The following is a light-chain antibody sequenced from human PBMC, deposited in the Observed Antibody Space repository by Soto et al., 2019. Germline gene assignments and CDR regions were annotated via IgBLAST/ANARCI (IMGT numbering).Light chain of an antibody. CDR1: QSLFDRDDGKTY. CDR2: MLS. J-gene: IGKJ4*01. V-gene: IGKV2-40*01. CDR3: MQRMKFPLT. Sequence: IVLTQAPLSLPVIPGEAASISCRSSQSLFDRDDGKTYLDWYLQRPGQSPQLLIYMLSHRASGVPDRFSGSGSDTDFTLMISRVEPEDVGVYYCMQRMKFPLTFGGGTKVDIK.